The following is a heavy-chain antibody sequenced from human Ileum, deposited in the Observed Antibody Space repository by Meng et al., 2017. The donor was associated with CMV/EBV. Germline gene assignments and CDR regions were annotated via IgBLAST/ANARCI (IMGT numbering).Heavy chain of an antibody. CDR2: INPNSGGT. D-gene: IGHD3-3*01. J-gene: IGHJ4*02. Sequence: ATGYTVTDYYMHWVRQAPGQGLEWMGWINPNSGGTNYAQSFQGRLTMTTDTSITTAYMEMNRLRPDDTGVYFCARLDSFGVVISRDYWGQGSLVTVSS. V-gene: IGHV1-2*02. CDR1: GYTVTDYY. CDR3: ARLDSFGVVISRDY.